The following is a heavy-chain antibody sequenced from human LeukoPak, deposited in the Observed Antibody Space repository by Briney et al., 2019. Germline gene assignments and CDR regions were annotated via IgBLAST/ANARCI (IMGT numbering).Heavy chain of an antibody. CDR3: ARGFSPRRNYDSSGYYSYYFDH. CDR2: ISAYNGYT. CDR1: GYSFTNYG. J-gene: IGHJ4*02. V-gene: IGHV1-18*01. Sequence: ASVKVSCKASGYSFTNYGISWVRQAPGQGLEWMGWISAYNGYTHFAQKFQGRATITTDTSTSTAYMELRSLRSDDTAVYYCARGFSPRRNYDSSGYYSYYFDHWGQGTLVTVSS. D-gene: IGHD3-22*01.